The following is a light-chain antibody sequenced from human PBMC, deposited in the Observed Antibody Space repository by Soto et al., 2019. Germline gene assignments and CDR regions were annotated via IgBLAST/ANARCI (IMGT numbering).Light chain of an antibody. CDR1: SSDVGGYNS. CDR3: YSYTRASTWV. J-gene: IGLJ3*02. Sequence: QSALTQPASVSGSPGQSITISCTGTSSDVGGYNSVSWYQQHPGKAPKLMIYEVSNRPSGVSDRFSGSKSGNTASLTISGLQAEDEAYYYFYSYTRASTWVFGGGTKVTVL. V-gene: IGLV2-14*01. CDR2: EVS.